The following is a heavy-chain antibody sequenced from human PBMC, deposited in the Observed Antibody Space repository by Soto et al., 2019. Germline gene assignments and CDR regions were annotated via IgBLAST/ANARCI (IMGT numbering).Heavy chain of an antibody. CDR1: GVSVSSGSFY. CDR2: GSYSGTT. CDR3: ARGATVNQYDY. J-gene: IGHJ4*02. Sequence: LSITCTVSGVSVSSGSFYWAWIRQPPGKGLEWIGFGSYSGTTNYKPSLKSRVTISVDTSRSQISLKVSSLTAADTAVYYCARGATVNQYDYWGQGTLVTVSS. D-gene: IGHD4-17*01. V-gene: IGHV4-61*01.